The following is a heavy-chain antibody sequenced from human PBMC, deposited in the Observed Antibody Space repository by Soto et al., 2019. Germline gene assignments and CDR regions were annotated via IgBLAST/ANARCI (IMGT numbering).Heavy chain of an antibody. J-gene: IGHJ4*02. V-gene: IGHV5-10-1*01. CDR2: IDPSDSYI. D-gene: IGHD6-19*01. CDR3: ARHGAAIWLGY. CDR1: GYTFSGHW. Sequence: XESLKISGKTSGYTFSGHWISWVRQVPGKGLQWMGNIDPSDSYINYNPAFRGHVTFSVDKSNSTAYLHWRSLGPSDTAIYYCARHGAAIWLGYWGQGTLVTVSS.